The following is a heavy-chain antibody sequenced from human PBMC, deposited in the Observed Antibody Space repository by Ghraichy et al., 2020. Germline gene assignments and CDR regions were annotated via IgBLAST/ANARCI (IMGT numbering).Heavy chain of an antibody. D-gene: IGHD6-19*01. CDR1: GFTFSTYD. Sequence: SLRLSCAASGFTFSTYDIQWVRQTTGKGLEWVSGIGKGGDTHYADSVKGRFTISRENAKNSVELQMNNLRAEDTALYYCIRDPSGWGMDVWGKGTTVTVSS. CDR2: IGKGGDT. J-gene: IGHJ6*04. V-gene: IGHV3-13*01. CDR3: IRDPSGWGMDV.